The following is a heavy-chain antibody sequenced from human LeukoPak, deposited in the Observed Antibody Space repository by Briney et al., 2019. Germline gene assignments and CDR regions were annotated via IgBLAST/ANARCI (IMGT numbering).Heavy chain of an antibody. CDR1: GGSISSYY. D-gene: IGHD3-16*01. CDR3: AREGEVIAVFDY. J-gene: IGHJ4*02. V-gene: IGHV4-59*01. CDR2: IYYSGST. Sequence: SETLSLTCTVSGGSISSYYWSWIRQPPGKGLEWIGYIYYSGSTNYNPSLKSRVTISVDTSKNQFSLKLSSVTAADTAVYYCAREGEVIAVFDYWGQGTLVTVSP.